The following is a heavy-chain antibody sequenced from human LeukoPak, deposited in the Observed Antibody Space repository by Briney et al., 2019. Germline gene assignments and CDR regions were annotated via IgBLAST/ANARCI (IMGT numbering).Heavy chain of an antibody. D-gene: IGHD3-16*01. CDR2: IGGGGTL. CDR3: ARRRYDWGGDFAN. V-gene: IGHV3-23*01. CDR1: GFTVSSYA. Sequence: PGGSLRLSCAASGFTVSSYAMGWVRQAPGKGLEWVSAIGGGGTLYYADSVKGRFSISRDISKNTLFLQMNSLRAEDTAVYYCARRRYDWGGDFANWGQGTLVTVSS. J-gene: IGHJ4*02.